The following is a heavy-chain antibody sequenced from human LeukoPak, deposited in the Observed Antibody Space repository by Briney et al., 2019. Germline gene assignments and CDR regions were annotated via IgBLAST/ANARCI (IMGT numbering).Heavy chain of an antibody. CDR2: IYYSGST. D-gene: IGHD6-19*01. CDR3: ARGGWYPESFQH. Sequence: PSETLSLTCTVSGGSISSYYWNWIRQPPGKGLEWIGYIYYSGSTNYNPSLESRVTISVDTSKNQFSLKLSSVTAADTAVYYCARGGWYPESFQHWGQGTLVTVSS. CDR1: GGSISSYY. V-gene: IGHV4-59*01. J-gene: IGHJ1*01.